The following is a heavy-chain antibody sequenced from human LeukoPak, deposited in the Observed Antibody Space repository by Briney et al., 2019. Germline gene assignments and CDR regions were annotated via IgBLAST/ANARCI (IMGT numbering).Heavy chain of an antibody. CDR2: IRSKAYGGTT. J-gene: IGHJ4*02. CDR3: TRWGIAAVPFDY. V-gene: IGHV3-49*03. CDR1: GFTFGDYA. D-gene: IGHD6-13*01. Sequence: GGSLRLSXTASGFTFGDYAMSWFRQAPGKGLEWVGFIRSKAYGGTTEYAASVKGRFTISRDDSKSIAYLQMNSLKTEDTAVYYCTRWGIAAVPFDYWGQGTLVTVSS.